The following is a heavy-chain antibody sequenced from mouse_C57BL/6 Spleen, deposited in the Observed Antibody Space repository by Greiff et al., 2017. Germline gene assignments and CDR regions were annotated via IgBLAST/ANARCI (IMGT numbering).Heavy chain of an antibody. CDR2: IYPGSGNT. CDR3: ARVYWENYFGY. J-gene: IGHJ2*01. D-gene: IGHD4-1*01. Sequence: VQLQQSGPELVKPGASVKISCKASGYSFTSYYIHWVKQRPGQGLEWIGWIYPGSGNTKYNEKFKGKATLTADTSSSTAYMQLSSLTSEDSAVYYCARVYWENYFGYWGQSTTLTVSS. V-gene: IGHV1-66*01. CDR1: GYSFTSYY.